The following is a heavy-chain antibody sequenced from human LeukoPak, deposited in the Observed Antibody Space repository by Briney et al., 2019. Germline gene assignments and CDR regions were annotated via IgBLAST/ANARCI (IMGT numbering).Heavy chain of an antibody. V-gene: IGHV4-59*01. D-gene: IGHD4/OR15-4a*01. J-gene: IGHJ4*02. Sequence: SQTLSLTCTVSGGSISSYYWSWTRQPPGKGLDWIGYIYSIGRTTYNTSPTSRVTISLHTSKTKFTLKLSSVTAADTAVYYCAIGKTMVWVGDWGQGTLVTVSS. CDR2: IYSIGRT. CDR3: AIGKTMVWVGD. CDR1: GGSISSYY.